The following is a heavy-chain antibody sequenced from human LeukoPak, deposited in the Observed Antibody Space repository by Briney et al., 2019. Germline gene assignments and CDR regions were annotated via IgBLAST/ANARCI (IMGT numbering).Heavy chain of an antibody. J-gene: IGHJ4*02. D-gene: IGHD2-21*02. CDR1: GFTFSSYA. CDR2: VSGSGGST. V-gene: IGHV3-23*01. CDR3: ARDFSIGSAIYVFDS. Sequence: GGSLRLSCAASGFTFSSYAMSWVRQAPGKGLEWVSAVSGSGGSTYYADSVKGRFTISRDNSKNTLYLQMNSLRAEDTAVYYCARDFSIGSAIYVFDSWGQGTLVTVSS.